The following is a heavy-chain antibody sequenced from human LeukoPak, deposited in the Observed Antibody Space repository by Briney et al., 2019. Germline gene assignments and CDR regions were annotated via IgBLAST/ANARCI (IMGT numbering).Heavy chain of an antibody. J-gene: IGHJ4*02. D-gene: IGHD2-2*01. CDR1: GYTFTSYG. CDR3: ARGVRIVVVPAALVY. CDR2: ISAYNGNT. Sequence: ASVKVSCKASGYTFTSYGISWVRQAPGQGPEWMGWISAYNGNTNYAQKLQGRVTMTTDTSTSTAYMELRSLRSDDTAVYYCARGVRIVVVPAALVYWGQGTLVTVSS. V-gene: IGHV1-18*01.